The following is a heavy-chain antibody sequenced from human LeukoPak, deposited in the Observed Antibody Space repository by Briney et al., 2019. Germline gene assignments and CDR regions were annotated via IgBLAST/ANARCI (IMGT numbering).Heavy chain of an antibody. CDR3: ARDWYSSLSGVFDF. V-gene: IGHV7-4-1*02. J-gene: IGHJ4*02. D-gene: IGHD6-6*01. CDR1: GYTFTSYA. CDR2: INTNTGNP. Sequence: ASVKVSCKASGYTFTSYAMNWVRQAPGQGLGWMGWINTNTGNPTYAQGFTGRCVFSLDTSVSAAYLQISSLKAEDTAVYYCARDWYSSLSGVFDFWGQGTLVTVSS.